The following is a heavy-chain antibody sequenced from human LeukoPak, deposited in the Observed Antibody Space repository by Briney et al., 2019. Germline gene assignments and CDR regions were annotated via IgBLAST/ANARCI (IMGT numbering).Heavy chain of an antibody. CDR1: GFTFSSYA. D-gene: IGHD2-15*01. CDR3: AKSGYCSGGSCYSGKKYA. J-gene: IGHJ4*02. CDR2: ISGSGGST. Sequence: GGSLRLSCAASGFTFSSYAMSWVRQAPGKGLEWVSAISGSGGSTYYADSVKGRFTISRDNSKNTLYLQMNSLRAEDTAVYYCAKSGYCSGGSCYSGKKYAWGQGTLVTVSS. V-gene: IGHV3-23*01.